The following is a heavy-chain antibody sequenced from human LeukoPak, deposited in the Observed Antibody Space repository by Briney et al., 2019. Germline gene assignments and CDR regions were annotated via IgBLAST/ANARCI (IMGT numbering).Heavy chain of an antibody. J-gene: IGHJ5*02. CDR3: ARTVYCSSANCYPLDP. CDR1: HGSISSYY. V-gene: IGHV4-59*01. Sequence: PSETLSLTCSASHGSISSYYWNWIRQSPGKGLEWIGYVYFNGDTKYNPSLESRVTMSVDTANNNFSLRLNSVTAADSAVYYCARTVYCSSANCYPLDPWGQGTLVTVSP. D-gene: IGHD2-2*01. CDR2: VYFNGDT.